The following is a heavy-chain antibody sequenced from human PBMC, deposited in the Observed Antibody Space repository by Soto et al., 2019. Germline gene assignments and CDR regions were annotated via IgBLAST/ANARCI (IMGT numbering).Heavy chain of an antibody. V-gene: IGHV4-59*01. D-gene: IGHD6-25*01. Sequence: QVQLQESGPGLVKPSETLSLTCTVSGGSISSYYWSWIRQPPGKGLEWIGYIYYSGSTNYNPSLKSRVTISVDTSKNQFSLKLSSVTAADTAVYYCARTPYSTGPYFDYWGQGTLVTVSS. CDR1: GGSISSYY. J-gene: IGHJ4*02. CDR2: IYYSGST. CDR3: ARTPYSTGPYFDY.